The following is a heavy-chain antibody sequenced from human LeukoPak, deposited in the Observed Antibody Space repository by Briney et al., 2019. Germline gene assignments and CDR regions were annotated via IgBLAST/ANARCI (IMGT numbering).Heavy chain of an antibody. D-gene: IGHD5-12*01. V-gene: IGHV1-18*03. J-gene: IGHJ4*02. CDR1: GYTFTSYG. CDR2: ISAYNGNT. Sequence: ASVKVSCKASGYTFTSYGISWVRQAPGQGLEWMGWISAYNGNTNYAQKLQGRVTMTTDTSTSTAYMELRSLRSDDMAVYYCARSKRYSGYDSRGDLDYWGQGTLVTVSS. CDR3: ARSKRYSGYDSRGDLDY.